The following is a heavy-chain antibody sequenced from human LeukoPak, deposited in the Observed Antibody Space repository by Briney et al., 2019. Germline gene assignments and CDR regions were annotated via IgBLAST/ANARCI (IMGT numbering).Heavy chain of an antibody. Sequence: GESLKISCQGSGYKFSTYWIGWVRQMPGKGLEWMGIIYPADSDTRYSPSFQGQVTISVDKSINTAYLQWTSLKASDTAMYYCARLWGELPLAYFDSWGQGTLVTVSS. V-gene: IGHV5-51*01. CDR1: GYKFSTYW. CDR3: ARLWGELPLAYFDS. CDR2: IYPADSDT. J-gene: IGHJ4*02. D-gene: IGHD1-7*01.